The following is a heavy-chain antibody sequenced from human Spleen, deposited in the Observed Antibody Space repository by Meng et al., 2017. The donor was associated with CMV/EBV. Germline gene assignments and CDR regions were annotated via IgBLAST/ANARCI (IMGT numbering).Heavy chain of an antibody. CDR1: GFTFSNYW. CDR3: ASHLPYYYGMDV. V-gene: IGHV3-7*01. CDR2: INQVGSEK. J-gene: IGHJ6*02. Sequence: GESLKISCAASGFTFSNYWMSWVRQAPGKGLEWVANINQVGSEKYYLDSVKGRFTISRDNARNSLYLQMNSLRVEDTAVYHCASHLPYYYGMDVWGQGTTVTVSS.